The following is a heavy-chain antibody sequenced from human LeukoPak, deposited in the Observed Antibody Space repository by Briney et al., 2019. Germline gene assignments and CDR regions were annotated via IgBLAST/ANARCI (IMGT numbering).Heavy chain of an antibody. Sequence: GESLKISCKSSGYSFTSYWIGWVRQMPGKGLELMVIIYPGDSDTRYSPSFQGQVTISADKSISTAYLQWSSLKASDTAMYYCARPYDFWSGYYVPDAFDIWGQGTMVTVSS. D-gene: IGHD3-3*01. J-gene: IGHJ3*02. CDR3: ARPYDFWSGYYVPDAFDI. CDR1: GYSFTSYW. CDR2: IYPGDSDT. V-gene: IGHV5-51*01.